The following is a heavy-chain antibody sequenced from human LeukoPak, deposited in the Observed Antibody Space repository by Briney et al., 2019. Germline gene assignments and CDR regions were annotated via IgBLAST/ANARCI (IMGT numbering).Heavy chain of an antibody. Sequence: GGSLRLSCEASGFSFGNYWMTWVRQAPGQGLEWVANIRQDGSEDYYVDSVEGRFTVSRDNAKNLLYLQMNSLRDDDTAVYYCARNPPGADAFDTWGQGTMVTVSS. D-gene: IGHD3-10*01. V-gene: IGHV3-7*01. J-gene: IGHJ3*02. CDR1: GFSFGNYW. CDR3: ARNPPGADAFDT. CDR2: IRQDGSED.